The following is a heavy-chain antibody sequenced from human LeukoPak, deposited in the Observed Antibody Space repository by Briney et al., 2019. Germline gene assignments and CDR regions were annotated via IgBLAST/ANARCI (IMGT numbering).Heavy chain of an antibody. CDR1: GGTFSSYA. CDR3: ARAGSGSSTTVTTRWNYGMDV. J-gene: IGHJ6*02. Sequence: ASVKVSCKACGGTFSSYAISWVRQAPGQGLEWMGRIIPILGIANYAQKFQGRVTINADKSTSTAYTELSSLRSEDTAAYYCARAGSGSSTTVTTRWNYGMDVWGQGTTVTVSS. D-gene: IGHD4-17*01. CDR2: IIPILGIA. V-gene: IGHV1-69*04.